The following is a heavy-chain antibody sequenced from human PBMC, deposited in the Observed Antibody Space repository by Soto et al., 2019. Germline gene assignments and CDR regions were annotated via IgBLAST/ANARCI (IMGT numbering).Heavy chain of an antibody. V-gene: IGHV5-51*01. D-gene: IGHD3-22*01. CDR2: IYPGDSDT. J-gene: IGHJ2*01. CDR3: TGSLYYVSTPKSPGWYCDP. Sequence: LKISCKGSGYSFTSNWIGWVRQLPGKGLEWMGIIYPGDSDTRYSPSFQGQVTISADKSISTPYLQWSSLKASDSAIYYCTGSLYYVSTPKSPGWYCDPWGRGTRVTVSS. CDR1: GYSFTSNW.